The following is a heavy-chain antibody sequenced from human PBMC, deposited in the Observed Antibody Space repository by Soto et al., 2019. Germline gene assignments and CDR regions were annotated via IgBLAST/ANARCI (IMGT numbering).Heavy chain of an antibody. V-gene: IGHV3-33*01. Sequence: QVQLVESGGGVVQPGRSLRLSCAASGFTFSSYGMHWVRQAPGKGLEWVAVIWYDGSNKYYADSVKGRFTISRDNSKNTLYLQMNSLRAEDTAVYYCARVATGDGDYVLTDAFDIWGQGTMVTVSS. CDR3: ARVATGDGDYVLTDAFDI. J-gene: IGHJ3*02. D-gene: IGHD4-17*01. CDR1: GFTFSSYG. CDR2: IWYDGSNK.